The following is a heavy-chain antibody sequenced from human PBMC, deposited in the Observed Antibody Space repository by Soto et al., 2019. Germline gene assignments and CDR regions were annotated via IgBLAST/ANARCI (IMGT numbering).Heavy chain of an antibody. CDR3: ARETDSSGYYGNDY. CDR1: GFTFSSYG. D-gene: IGHD3-22*01. V-gene: IGHV3-33*01. Sequence: QVQLVESGGGVVQPGRSLRLSCAASGFTFSSYGMHWVRQAPGKGLEWVAVIWYDGSNKYYADSVKGRFTISRDNSKNTLYLQMNSLRAEDTAVYYCARETDSSGYYGNDYWGQGTLVTVSS. CDR2: IWYDGSNK. J-gene: IGHJ4*02.